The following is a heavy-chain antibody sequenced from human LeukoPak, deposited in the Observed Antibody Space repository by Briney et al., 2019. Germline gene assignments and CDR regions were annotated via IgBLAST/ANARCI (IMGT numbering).Heavy chain of an antibody. CDR2: ISSSSSTI. CDR3: ARDVEMTTGPWYFDL. J-gene: IGHJ2*01. CDR1: GFTFSSYS. V-gene: IGHV3-48*02. Sequence: GGSLRLSCAASGFTFSSYSMNWVRQAPGKGLEWVSYISSSSSTIYYADSVKGRFTISRDNAKNSLYLQMNSLRDEDTAVDYCARDVEMTTGPWYFDLWGRGTLVTVSS. D-gene: IGHD4-17*01.